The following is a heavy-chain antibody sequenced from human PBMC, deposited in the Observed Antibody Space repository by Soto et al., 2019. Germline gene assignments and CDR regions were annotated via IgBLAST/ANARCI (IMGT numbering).Heavy chain of an antibody. V-gene: IGHV3-48*02. J-gene: IGHJ4*02. CDR3: AREDILGTRSFDY. D-gene: IGHD3-9*01. CDR2: ISSGSKTI. Sequence: SGGSLRLSCAASGFTFSGYSVNWVRQAPGKGLEWVSYISSGSKTIYYAESVKGRFTVSRDNARDSQYLQMNSLRDEDTAVYYCAREDILGTRSFDYWGRGTLVTVSS. CDR1: GFTFSGYS.